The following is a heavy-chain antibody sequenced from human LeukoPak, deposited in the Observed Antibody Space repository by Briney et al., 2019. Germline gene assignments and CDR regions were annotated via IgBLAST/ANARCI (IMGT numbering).Heavy chain of an antibody. J-gene: IGHJ3*02. V-gene: IGHV3-66*01. Sequence: GGALRLSCAVSGFIVSSNYMTWVRQAPGKGLGWVSVTYSGGRTYYADSVKGRFTTSRDNSKNTLYLQMNSLRAEDTAVYYSARAPDGYEAFDIWGQGTMVTVSS. CDR1: GFIVSSNY. D-gene: IGHD3-22*01. CDR2: TYSGGRT. CDR3: ARAPDGYEAFDI.